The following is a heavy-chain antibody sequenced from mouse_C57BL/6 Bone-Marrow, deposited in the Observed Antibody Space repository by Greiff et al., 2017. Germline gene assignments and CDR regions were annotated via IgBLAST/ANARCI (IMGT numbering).Heavy chain of an antibody. CDR1: GYTFTTYP. J-gene: IGHJ1*03. V-gene: IGHV1-47*01. Sequence: ESGAELVKPGASVKMSCKASGYTFTTYPIEWMKQNHGKSLEWIGNFHPYNDDTKYNEKFKGKATLTVEKSSSTVYLELSRLTSDDSAVYYCARPYNYGSRDWYFDVWGTGTTVTVSS. D-gene: IGHD1-1*01. CDR2: FHPYNDDT. CDR3: ARPYNYGSRDWYFDV.